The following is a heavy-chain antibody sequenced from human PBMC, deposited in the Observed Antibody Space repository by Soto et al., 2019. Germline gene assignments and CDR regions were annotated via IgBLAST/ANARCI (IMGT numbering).Heavy chain of an antibody. D-gene: IGHD2-8*01. CDR2: IYYSGST. J-gene: IGHJ3*02. Sequence: SETLSLTCTVSGGSISSYYWSWIRQPPGKGLEWIGYIYYSGSTNYNPSLKSRVTISVDTSKNQFSLKLSSVTAADTAVYYCARGLGVLMVYAIPAFDIWGQGXMVTVSS. CDR1: GGSISSYY. CDR3: ARGLGVLMVYAIPAFDI. V-gene: IGHV4-59*01.